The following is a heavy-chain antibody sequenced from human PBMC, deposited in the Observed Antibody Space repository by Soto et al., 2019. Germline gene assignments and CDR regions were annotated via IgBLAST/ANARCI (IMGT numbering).Heavy chain of an antibody. V-gene: IGHV3-74*01. D-gene: IGHD1-26*01. CDR3: AKDSWDLDL. Sequence: PCGSLRLSCESSGVVVTNFWMHWVRHFQGKGLVLVARIDTSGHSTNYAESVKGRFTISRDNAKNQVSLQMNSLRVEDTGVNYRAKDSWDLDLWREGSQVTVSS. CDR1: GVVVTNFW. J-gene: IGHJ5*02. CDR2: IDTSGHST.